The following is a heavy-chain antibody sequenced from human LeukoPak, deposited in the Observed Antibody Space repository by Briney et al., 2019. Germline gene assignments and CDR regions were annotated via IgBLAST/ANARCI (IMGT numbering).Heavy chain of an antibody. D-gene: IGHD3-16*02. V-gene: IGHV3-53*01. CDR1: GLTVKSRY. J-gene: IGHJ4*02. Sequence: GGSLRLSYAVSGLTVKSRYMSGLRQPPGKGLEWVSIIYSGGTTYYADSVKGRFTISRDNSKNTLYLQMNSLRAEDTAIYYCARPTSGGLSGAYWGQGTLVTVSP. CDR3: ARPTSGGLSGAY. CDR2: IYSGGTT.